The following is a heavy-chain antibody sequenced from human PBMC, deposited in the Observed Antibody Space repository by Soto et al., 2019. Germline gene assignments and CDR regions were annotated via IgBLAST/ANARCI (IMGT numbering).Heavy chain of an antibody. Sequence: QAQLVQSGAEVKKPGASVRVSCKASGYVFDAYAMHWVRQAPDQRLEWMGWINPGSGDTKFSQKFQGRVTFTRDTSASTAYMEVSSLRSEDTGIYFCARETGAWSQDVFDVWGQGTLVTVSS. CDR2: INPGSGDT. CDR3: ARETGAWSQDVFDV. CDR1: GYVFDAYA. J-gene: IGHJ3*01. V-gene: IGHV1-3*01.